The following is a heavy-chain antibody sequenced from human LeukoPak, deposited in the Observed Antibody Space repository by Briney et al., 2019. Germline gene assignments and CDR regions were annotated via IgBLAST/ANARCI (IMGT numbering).Heavy chain of an antibody. D-gene: IGHD1-1*01. CDR3: VRWTAGTTEDS. Sequence: SETLSLTCTVSGVSLSSRSHYWGWIRQPPGQGLEWIGSLSNSGNTYYNPSLKSRVTISVDTSKNEFSLKLSSVTAADTAVYYCVRWTAGTTEDSWGQGTLVTVSS. J-gene: IGHJ4*02. CDR1: GVSLSSRSHY. V-gene: IGHV4-39*01. CDR2: LSNSGNT.